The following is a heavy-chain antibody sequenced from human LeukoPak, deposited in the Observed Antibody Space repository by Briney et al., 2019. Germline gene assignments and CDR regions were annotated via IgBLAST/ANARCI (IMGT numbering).Heavy chain of an antibody. CDR3: TISGSHIDY. J-gene: IGHJ4*02. V-gene: IGHV3-15*01. Sequence: GGSLRLSCAACGFTFTYAWVSWVSQAPGQGLEWVGRIKSETDGGTTAYGSPVKGRFTISRDDSKKTLFLQINTLKTEDTAIYLCTISGSHIDYWGQGTLVTVSS. CDR2: IKSETDGGTT. D-gene: IGHD1-26*01. CDR1: GFTFTYAW.